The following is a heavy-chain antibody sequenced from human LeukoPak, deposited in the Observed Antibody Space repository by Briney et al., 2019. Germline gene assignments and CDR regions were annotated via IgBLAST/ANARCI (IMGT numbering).Heavy chain of an antibody. V-gene: IGHV3-23*01. CDR2: IPASGGNT. J-gene: IGHJ4*02. CDR3: VRYLSGWYYFDW. CDR1: GFTYSTFG. Sequence: GGSLRLSCAASGFTYSTFGMRWVRQAPGKGLEWVSTIPASGGNTYYADSVRGRFTISRDNSKNTLYLQINSLTAEDTAIYYCVRYLSGWYYFDWWGQGTLVTVSS. D-gene: IGHD6-19*01.